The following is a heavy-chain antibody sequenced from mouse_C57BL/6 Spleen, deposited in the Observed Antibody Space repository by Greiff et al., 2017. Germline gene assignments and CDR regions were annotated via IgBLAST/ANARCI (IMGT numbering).Heavy chain of an antibody. Sequence: QVQLQQSGAELVKPGASVKMSCKASGYTFTTYPLEWMKQNHGKSLEWIGNFHPYNDDTKYNEKFKGKATLTVEKSSSTVYLELSRLTSEDSAVYYCARSYYYGSLWYFDVWGTGTTVTVSS. V-gene: IGHV1-47*01. CDR2: FHPYNDDT. D-gene: IGHD1-1*01. J-gene: IGHJ1*03. CDR3: ARSYYYGSLWYFDV. CDR1: GYTFTTYP.